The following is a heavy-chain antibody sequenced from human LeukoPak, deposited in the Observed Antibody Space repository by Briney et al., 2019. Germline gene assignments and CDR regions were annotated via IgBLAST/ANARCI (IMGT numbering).Heavy chain of an antibody. Sequence: QPGGSLRLSCAASGFTFSSYAMHWVRQAPGKGLEWVAVISYDGSNKYYADSVKGRFTISRDNSKNTLYLQMNSLRVEDTAVYYCAKDNKRYSCDYWGQGTLVTVSS. CDR2: ISYDGSNK. D-gene: IGHD5-18*01. J-gene: IGHJ4*02. V-gene: IGHV3-30*04. CDR1: GFTFSSYA. CDR3: AKDNKRYSCDY.